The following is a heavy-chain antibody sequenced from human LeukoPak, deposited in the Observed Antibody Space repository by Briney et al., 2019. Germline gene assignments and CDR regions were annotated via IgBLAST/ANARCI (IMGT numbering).Heavy chain of an antibody. CDR3: ARAPRRGYSGYDLDY. CDR1: GGSFSGYY. V-gene: IGHV4-34*01. D-gene: IGHD5-12*01. CDR2: INHSGST. J-gene: IGHJ4*02. Sequence: SETLSLTCAVYGGSFSGYYWSWIRQPPGKGLEWIGEINHSGSTNYNPSLKSRVTISVDTSKNQFSLKLSSVTAADTAVYYCARAPRRGYSGYDLDYWGQGTLVTVSS.